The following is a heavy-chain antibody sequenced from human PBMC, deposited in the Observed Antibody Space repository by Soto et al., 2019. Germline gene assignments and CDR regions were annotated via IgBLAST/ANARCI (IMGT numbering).Heavy chain of an antibody. J-gene: IGHJ5*02. D-gene: IGHD3-3*01. CDR3: ASRGYDFWSGLDP. V-gene: IGHV1-3*04. Sequence: ASVKVSCKASGYTFTAYGIHCVLQAPLQRLEWMGWINTGNGHTKYSQKFQGRVTITRDTSARTAYMELNSLRSEDTAVYYCASRGYDFWSGLDPWGQGTLVTVSS. CDR2: INTGNGHT. CDR1: GYTFTAYG.